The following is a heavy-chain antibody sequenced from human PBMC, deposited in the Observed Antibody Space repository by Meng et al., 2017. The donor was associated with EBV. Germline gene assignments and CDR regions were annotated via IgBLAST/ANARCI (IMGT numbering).Heavy chain of an antibody. Sequence: QVQLQRSGGVVKKSGSSGMFSGNSAGGSIGSDVVSLVRPAPGQGLEWVGGIIPMSGATHYAQKFQDRVTIIADESTSTHSMELNNLRFEDTAMYYCASESGRGFTPDYWGQGTLVTVSS. CDR3: ASESGRGFTPDY. V-gene: IGHV1-69*01. J-gene: IGHJ4*02. CDR1: GGSIGSDV. CDR2: IIPMSGAT. D-gene: IGHD3-10*01.